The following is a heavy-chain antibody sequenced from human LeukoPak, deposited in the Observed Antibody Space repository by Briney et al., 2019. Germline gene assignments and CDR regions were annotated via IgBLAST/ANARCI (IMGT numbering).Heavy chain of an antibody. CDR3: ARDTGSYYWYGYFDY. CDR2: ISSDGSST. V-gene: IGHV3-74*01. Sequence: PGGSLRLSCAASGFTFSSYWMHWVRQAPGKGLVWVSRISSDGSSTTYADSVKGRFTISRDNAKNTLYLQMNSLRAEDTAVYYCARDTGSYYWYGYFDYWGQGTLVTVSS. CDR1: GFTFSSYW. D-gene: IGHD1-26*01. J-gene: IGHJ4*02.